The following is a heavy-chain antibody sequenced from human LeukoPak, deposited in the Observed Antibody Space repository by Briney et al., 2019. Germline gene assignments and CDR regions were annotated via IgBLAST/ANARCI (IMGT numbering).Heavy chain of an antibody. D-gene: IGHD3-3*01. CDR3: ARRIPPLGAVILAGTAERDEGAFDL. CDR2: IGGSGGVT. CDR1: GFTFSSYA. Sequence: GGSLRLSCAASGFTFSSYAMSWVRQAPGKGLEWVSGIGGSGGVTDHADSVKGRFTISRDNSKNTFYLQLNTLRAEDTAIYYCARRIPPLGAVILAGTAERDEGAFDLWGQGTMVTVSS. V-gene: IGHV3-23*01. J-gene: IGHJ3*01.